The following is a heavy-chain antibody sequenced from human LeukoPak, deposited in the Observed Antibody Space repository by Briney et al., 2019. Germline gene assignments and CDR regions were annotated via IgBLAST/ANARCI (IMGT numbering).Heavy chain of an antibody. CDR3: VRGWDY. J-gene: IGHJ4*02. Sequence: PSQTLSLTCTVSGDSISIGSYYWSWLRQPAGKGLEWIGHMNTTGSTKYNPSLKSRVTISVDTSNNQFSLKVSSVTAADTAVYYCVRGWDYWGQGTLVTVSS. V-gene: IGHV4-61*09. CDR1: GDSISIGSYY. CDR2: MNTTGST.